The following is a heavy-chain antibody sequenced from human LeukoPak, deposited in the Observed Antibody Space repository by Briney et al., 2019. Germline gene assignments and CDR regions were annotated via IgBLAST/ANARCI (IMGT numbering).Heavy chain of an antibody. Sequence: PGGSLRLSCAASGFTFSSYGMSWVRQAPGKGLEWVSAISGSGGSTYYADSVKGRFTISRDNAKNTLYLQMNSLRAEDTAVYYCAKIVGVVIPNWFDPWGEGTLVTVSS. CDR1: GFTFSSYG. V-gene: IGHV3-23*01. J-gene: IGHJ5*02. CDR3: AKIVGVVIPNWFDP. CDR2: ISGSGGST. D-gene: IGHD3-3*01.